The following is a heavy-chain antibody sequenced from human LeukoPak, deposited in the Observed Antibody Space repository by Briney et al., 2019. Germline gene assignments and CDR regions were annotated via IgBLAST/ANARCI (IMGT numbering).Heavy chain of an antibody. CDR3: ARDGGYCSGGSCLYYYYYMDV. Sequence: GGSLRLSCAASGFTFIDYEMNWVRQAPGKGLEWVSYISGSGGTIYYADSVKGRFTISRDNAKNSLYLQMNSLRAEDTAVYYCARDGGYCSGGSCLYYYYYMDVWGKGTTVTVSS. CDR2: ISGSGGTI. D-gene: IGHD2-15*01. J-gene: IGHJ6*03. CDR1: GFTFIDYE. V-gene: IGHV3-48*03.